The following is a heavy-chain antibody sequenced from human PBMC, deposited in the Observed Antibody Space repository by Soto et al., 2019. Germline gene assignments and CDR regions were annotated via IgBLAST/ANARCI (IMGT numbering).Heavy chain of an antibody. Sequence: GGALRLSCGASGFIFENFGMSWVRQAPGKGLEWISSISGSGFKKYYADSVKGRFTISRDNSKSTVYLELNNLSAEDTAVYHCAKNQGVELVPLATVDWFDPWGQGSVVTVS. J-gene: IGHJ5*02. V-gene: IGHV3-23*01. CDR3: AKNQGVELVPLATVDWFDP. CDR2: ISGSGFKK. CDR1: GFIFENFG. D-gene: IGHD1-26*01.